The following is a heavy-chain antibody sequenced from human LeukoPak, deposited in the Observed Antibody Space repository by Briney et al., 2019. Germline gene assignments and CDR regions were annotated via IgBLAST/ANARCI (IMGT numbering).Heavy chain of an antibody. J-gene: IGHJ4*02. CDR1: GFTFSSYE. D-gene: IGHD3-3*01. Sequence: GGSLRLSCAASGFTFSSYEMNWVRQAPGKGLEWVSYVSSSGSTIYYADSVKGRFTISRDNAKNSLYLQMNSLRAEDTAVYYCARNPDYDFWSGYYTGPDYWGQGTLATVSS. CDR2: VSSSGSTI. CDR3: ARNPDYDFWSGYYTGPDY. V-gene: IGHV3-48*03.